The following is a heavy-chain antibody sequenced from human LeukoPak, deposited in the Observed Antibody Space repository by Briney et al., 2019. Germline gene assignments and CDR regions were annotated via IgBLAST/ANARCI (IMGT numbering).Heavy chain of an antibody. CDR1: GFTFSSYS. CDR3: ARGSIAARQAAFDI. J-gene: IGHJ3*02. V-gene: IGHV3-21*01. CDR2: ISSSSSYI. D-gene: IGHD6-6*01. Sequence: GGSLRLSCAASGFTFSSYSMNWVRQAPGKGLEWVSSISSSSSYIYYADSVKGRFTISRDNAKNSLYLQMNSLRAEDTAVYYCARGSIAARQAAFDIWGQGTMVTVSS.